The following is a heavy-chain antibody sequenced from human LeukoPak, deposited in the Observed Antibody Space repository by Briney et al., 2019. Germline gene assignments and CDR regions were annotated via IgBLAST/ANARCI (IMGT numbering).Heavy chain of an antibody. D-gene: IGHD5-12*01. CDR3: ARDGYSGNDGL. V-gene: IGHV4-39*07. CDR1: GGSISSSSYY. CDR2: IYYSGST. J-gene: IGHJ4*02. Sequence: SETQSLTCTVSGGSISSSSYYWRWIRQPPGKGLEWIGSIYYSGSTYYNPSLKSRVTISVDTSKNQFSLKLSSVTAADTAVYYCARDGYSGNDGLWGQGTLVTVSS.